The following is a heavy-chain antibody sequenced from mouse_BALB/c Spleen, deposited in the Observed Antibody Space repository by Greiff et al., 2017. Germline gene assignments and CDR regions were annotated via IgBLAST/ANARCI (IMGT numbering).Heavy chain of an antibody. D-gene: IGHD3-2*01. CDR3: AIRQLGLPFAY. V-gene: IGHV3-8*02. Sequence: EVMLVESGPSLVKPSQTLSLTCSVTGDSITSGYWNWIRKFPGNKLEYMGYISYSGSTDYNPSLKSRISITRDTSKNQYYLQLNSVTTEDTATYYCAIRQLGLPFAYWGQGTLVTVSA. J-gene: IGHJ3*01. CDR1: GDSITSGY. CDR2: ISYSGST.